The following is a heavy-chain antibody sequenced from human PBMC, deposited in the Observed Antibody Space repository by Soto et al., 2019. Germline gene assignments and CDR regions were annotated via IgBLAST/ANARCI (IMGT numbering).Heavy chain of an antibody. Sequence: QVQLVQSGAEVKKPWSSVKVSCKASGGTFNNYPITWVRQAPGQGLEWMGGSIPIFGTANYAQKFQGRVTISVDESTSTAYMELSSLRSEDTAVYYCARGRGYSGDDHYYYFDMDLWGQGTTVTVSS. J-gene: IGHJ6*02. CDR2: SIPIFGTA. V-gene: IGHV1-69*01. D-gene: IGHD5-12*01. CDR1: GGTFNNYP. CDR3: ARGRGYSGDDHYYYFDMDL.